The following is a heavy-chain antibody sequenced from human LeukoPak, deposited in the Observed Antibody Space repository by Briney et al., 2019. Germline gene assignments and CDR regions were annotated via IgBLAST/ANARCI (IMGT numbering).Heavy chain of an antibody. D-gene: IGHD3-16*02. J-gene: IGHJ4*02. CDR1: GYTFTGYY. V-gene: IGHV1-2*02. CDR3: ARARKLRLGELSSDY. CDR2: INPNSGGT. Sequence: VASVKVSCKASGYTFTGYYMHWVRQAPGQGLEWMGWINPNSGGTNYAQKFQGRVTMTRDTSISTAYMELSRLRSDDTAVYYCARARKLRLGELSSDYWGQGTLVTVSS.